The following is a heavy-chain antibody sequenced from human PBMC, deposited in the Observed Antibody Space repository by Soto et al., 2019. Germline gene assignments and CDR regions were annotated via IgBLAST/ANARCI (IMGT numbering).Heavy chain of an antibody. CDR1: GYTFTNYG. D-gene: IGHD6-6*01. CDR3: ARDRIKIAARPNNNWFDP. J-gene: IGHJ5*02. V-gene: IGHV1-46*01. CDR2: INPSGGST. Sequence: QVQLVQSGAEVKKPGASVKVSCKASGYTFTNYGISWVRQAPGQGLEWMGIINPSGGSTSYAQKFQGRVTMTRDTSTRTVYMELSSLRSEDTAVYYCARDRIKIAARPNNNWFDPWGQGTLVTVSS.